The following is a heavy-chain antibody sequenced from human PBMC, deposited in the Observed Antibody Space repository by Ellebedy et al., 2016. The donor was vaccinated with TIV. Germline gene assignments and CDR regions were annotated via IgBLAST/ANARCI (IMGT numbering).Heavy chain of an antibody. CDR2: ISYDGSNK. CDR3: AKDRGYSGSYYPIDY. V-gene: IGHV3-30*18. Sequence: GGSLRLSXAASGFTFSSYGMHWVRQAPGKGLEWVAVISYDGSNKYYADSVKGRFTISRDNSKNTLYLQMNSLRAEDTAVYYCAKDRGYSGSYYPIDYWGQGTLVTVSS. CDR1: GFTFSSYG. D-gene: IGHD1-26*01. J-gene: IGHJ4*02.